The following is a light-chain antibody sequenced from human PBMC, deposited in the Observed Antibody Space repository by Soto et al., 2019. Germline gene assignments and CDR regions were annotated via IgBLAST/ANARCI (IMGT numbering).Light chain of an antibody. J-gene: IGLJ2*01. CDR3: ETVDGSLTAIL. V-gene: IGLV1-51*01. CDR1: SSDIGKNY. CDR2: DNN. Sequence: QPVLTQPPSVSAAPGQKVTISCSGSSSDIGKNYVSWYQQLPGTAPKLLIYDNNKRPSGIPDRFSGSKSGTSATLDITGLQTGDEADYYCETVDGSLTAILFGGGTKLTVL.